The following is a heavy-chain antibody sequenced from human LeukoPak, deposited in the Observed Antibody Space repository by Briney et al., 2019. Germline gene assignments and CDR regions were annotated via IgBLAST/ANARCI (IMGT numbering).Heavy chain of an antibody. V-gene: IGHV3-48*04. CDR3: ARGEQDMATMSIDY. CDR1: GFTFSTYA. CDR2: SSSGSSTI. D-gene: IGHD5-24*01. Sequence: PGGSPRLSCAASGFTFSTYAMNWVRQAPGNGLEWISYSSSGSSTIYYADSVKGRFTISRDNAKNSLYLQMHSLRAEDTAVYYCARGEQDMATMSIDYWGQGALVTVSS. J-gene: IGHJ4*02.